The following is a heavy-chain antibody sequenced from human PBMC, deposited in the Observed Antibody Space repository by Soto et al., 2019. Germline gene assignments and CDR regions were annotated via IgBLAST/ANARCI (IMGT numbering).Heavy chain of an antibody. CDR1: GGSVNTAPYY. Sequence: QVQLQESGPGLVKPSETLSLSCTVSGGSVNTAPYYWSWIRQPPGKGLEWLGNIYYSGTTNYNPSLKSRFSISLDTSKNQFSLTLRSVTAADTAVYFCARDHHSFYDTSGYYPYFDYWGQGTLVTVSS. CDR2: IYYSGTT. D-gene: IGHD3-22*01. CDR3: ARDHHSFYDTSGYYPYFDY. J-gene: IGHJ4*02. V-gene: IGHV4-61*01.